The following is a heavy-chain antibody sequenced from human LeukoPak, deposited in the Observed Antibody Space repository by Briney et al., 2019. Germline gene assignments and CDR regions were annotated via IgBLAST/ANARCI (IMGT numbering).Heavy chain of an antibody. CDR2: MYPGDSDT. CDR1: GYTFTNYW. J-gene: IGHJ4*02. Sequence: GESLKISCKGSGYTFTNYWIGWVRQMPGKGLEWMGIMYPGDSDTRYSPSFQGQVTISADRSVSTTYLQWSSLKASDTAIYYCAASTYGSGAYVGFDSWGQGTVVTVSS. D-gene: IGHD3-10*01. V-gene: IGHV5-51*01. CDR3: AASTYGSGAYVGFDS.